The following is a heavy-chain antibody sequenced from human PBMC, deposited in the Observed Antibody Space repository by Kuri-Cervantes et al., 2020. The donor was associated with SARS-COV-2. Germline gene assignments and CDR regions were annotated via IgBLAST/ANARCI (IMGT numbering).Heavy chain of an antibody. V-gene: IGHV4-59*12. D-gene: IGHD2-21*01. CDR2: IYYSGST. J-gene: IGHJ6*03. CDR1: GGSISGYY. CDR3: ARASTGIEHTGVLIATYYYYYMGV. Sequence: GSLRLTCTVSGGSISGYYWSWIRQPPGKGLEWIGYIYYSGSTNYNPSLKSRVTISLDTSKSQFSLKLNSVTAADTAVYYCARASTGIEHTGVLIATYYYYYMGVWGKGTTVTVSS.